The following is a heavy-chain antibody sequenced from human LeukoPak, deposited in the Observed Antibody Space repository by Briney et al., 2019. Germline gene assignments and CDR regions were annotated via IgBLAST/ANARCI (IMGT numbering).Heavy chain of an antibody. D-gene: IGHD3-10*01. CDR1: GGSFSGYY. J-gene: IGHJ6*03. Sequence: KPSETLSLTCAVYGGSFSGYYWSWIRQPPGKGLEWSGEINHSGSTNYNPSLKSRVTISVDTSKNQLSLKLSSVTAADTAVYYCAREGGSGSFHRMDVWGKGTTVTVSS. V-gene: IGHV4-34*01. CDR2: INHSGST. CDR3: AREGGSGSFHRMDV.